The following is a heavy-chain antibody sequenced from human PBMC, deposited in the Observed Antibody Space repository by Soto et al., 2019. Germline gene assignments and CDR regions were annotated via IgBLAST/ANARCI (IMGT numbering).Heavy chain of an antibody. CDR3: ARALYCTSTSCYIAVSVLGMDV. J-gene: IGHJ6*02. CDR2: ISYDGNNK. D-gene: IGHD2-2*02. CDR1: VFTFSNYA. V-gene: IGHV3-30-3*01. Sequence: GSLRLACAAYVFTFSNYALHWVRQAPGKGLEWVSVISYDGNNKYFAASVKGRFTLSRDNSKNTLYLQMNSLRREDTAVYYCARALYCTSTSCYIAVSVLGMDVWGQGTTVTVSS.